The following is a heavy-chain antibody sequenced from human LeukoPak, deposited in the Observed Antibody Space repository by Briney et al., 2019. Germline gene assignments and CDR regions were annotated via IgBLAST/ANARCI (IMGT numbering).Heavy chain of an antibody. CDR2: INHSGST. Sequence: SETLSLTCAVYGGSFSGYYWSWIRQPPGKGLEWIGEINHSGSTNYNPSLKSRVTISVDTSKNQFSLKLSSVTAADTAVYYCARSLGTSRNYYYYMDVWGKGTTVTVSS. CDR3: ARSLGTSRNYYYYMDV. CDR1: GGSFSGYY. D-gene: IGHD2-2*01. V-gene: IGHV4-34*01. J-gene: IGHJ6*03.